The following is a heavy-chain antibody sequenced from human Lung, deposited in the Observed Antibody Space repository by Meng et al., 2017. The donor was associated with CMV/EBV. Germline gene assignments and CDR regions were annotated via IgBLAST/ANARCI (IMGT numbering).Heavy chain of an antibody. CDR2: ISYTSEYI. CDR1: GFTFSGYC. D-gene: IGHD3-10*01. V-gene: IGHV3-21*04. CDR3: TGDKGYGSGSYPRIYYNYYGMDF. J-gene: IGHJ6*02. Sequence: GESXKISCAASGFTFSGYCMDWVRQAPGKGLEWVSSISYTSEYISYVDSVKGRFTISSDNARSSLYLQMNNLSVEDTAVYYCTGDKGYGSGSYPRIYYNYYGMDFXGQGXTVTVSS.